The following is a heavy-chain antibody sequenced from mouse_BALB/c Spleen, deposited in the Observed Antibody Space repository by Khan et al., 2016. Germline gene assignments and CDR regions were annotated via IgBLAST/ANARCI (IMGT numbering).Heavy chain of an antibody. Sequence: QVQLQQSGAELARPGASVKLSCKASGYTFTSYWMQWVKQRPGQGLEWIGAIYPGDGDTRYTQKFKGKATLTADKSSSTAYMQLSSLASEDSAIYYCAREVDYSLYYAMDYWGQGTSVTVAS. V-gene: IGHV1-87*01. D-gene: IGHD1-1*01. CDR2: IYPGDGDT. J-gene: IGHJ4*01. CDR1: GYTFTSYW. CDR3: AREVDYSLYYAMDY.